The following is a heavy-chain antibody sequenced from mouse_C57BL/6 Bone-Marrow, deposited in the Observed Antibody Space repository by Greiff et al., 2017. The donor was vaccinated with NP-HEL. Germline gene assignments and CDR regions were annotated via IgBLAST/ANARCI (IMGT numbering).Heavy chain of an antibody. Sequence: EVQLQQSGPELVKPGASVKIPCKASGYTFTDYNMDWVKQSHGKSLEWIGDINPNNGGPIYNQKFKGKATLTVDKASSTAYMELRSLTSVDTAIYYFARNINTVYGSSYFDYWGQGTTLTVSS. CDR2: INPNNGGP. J-gene: IGHJ2*01. D-gene: IGHD1-1*01. CDR3: ARNINTVYGSSYFDY. CDR1: GYTFTDYN. V-gene: IGHV1-18*01.